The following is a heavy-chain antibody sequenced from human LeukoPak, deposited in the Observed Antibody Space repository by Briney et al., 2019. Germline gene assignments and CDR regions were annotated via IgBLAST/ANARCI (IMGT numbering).Heavy chain of an antibody. CDR3: ARAPGVYYYDSSGYYLD. V-gene: IGHV4-59*01. D-gene: IGHD3-22*01. Sequence: KPSETLSLTCTVSGGSISSYYWSWIRQPPGKGLEWIGYIYYSGSTNYNPSLKSRVTISVDTSKNQFSLKLSSVTAADTAVYYCARAPGVYYYDSSGYYLDWGQGTLVTVSS. CDR2: IYYSGST. CDR1: GGSISSYY. J-gene: IGHJ4*02.